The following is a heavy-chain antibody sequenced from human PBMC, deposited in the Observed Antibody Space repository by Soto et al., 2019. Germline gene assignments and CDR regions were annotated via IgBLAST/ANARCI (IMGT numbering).Heavy chain of an antibody. J-gene: IGHJ5*02. CDR3: ATSTGELLTLDP. D-gene: IGHD1-1*01. V-gene: IGHV4-28*01. Sequence: PSATRSLTWAVSGHSIYGNCWWCFIRQSPGKGREWIGYIYYTGTTYYNPSLNSRVTMSVDTTKNHFSLKLTAVTAADTAMYYCATSTGELLTLDPCGRGPLVTVSS. CDR1: GHSIYGNCW. CDR2: IYYTGTT.